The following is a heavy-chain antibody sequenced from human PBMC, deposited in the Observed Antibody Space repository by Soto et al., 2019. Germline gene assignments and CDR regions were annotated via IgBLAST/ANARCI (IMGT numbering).Heavy chain of an antibody. J-gene: IGHJ6*02. CDR3: AGLEGDLPEEGSYSSGRDV. CDR1: GGTFSSYA. Sequence: QVQLVQSGAEVKKPGSSVKVSCKASGGTFSSYAISWVRQAPGQGLEWMGGIIPIFGTANYAQKFQGRVTFTADEPTGTATWEWGSRRSRATAVYYWAGLEGDLPEEGSYSSGRDVGGQGTTVTVSS. D-gene: IGHD3-10*01. CDR2: IIPIFGTA. V-gene: IGHV1-69*01.